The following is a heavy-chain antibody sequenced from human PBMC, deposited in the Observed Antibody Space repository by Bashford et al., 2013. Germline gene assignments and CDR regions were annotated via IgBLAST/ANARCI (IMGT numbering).Heavy chain of an antibody. CDR2: IYPGDSDT. V-gene: IGHV5-51*01. CDR3: TRDPDIIDL. CDR1: GYSFTSYW. J-gene: IGHJ5*02. Sequence: GESLKISCKGSGYSFTSYWIGWVRQMPGKGLEWMGIIYPGDSDTRYSPSFQGQVTISADKSISTAYLQMNSLRADDTAVYYCTRDPDIIDLWGQGTLVTVSS.